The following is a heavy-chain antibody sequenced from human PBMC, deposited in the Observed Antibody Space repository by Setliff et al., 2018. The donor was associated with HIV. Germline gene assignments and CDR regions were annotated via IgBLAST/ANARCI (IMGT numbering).Heavy chain of an antibody. CDR1: GGTFSNYA. CDR2: IIPLFGTA. Sequence: GASVKVSCKASGGTFSNYALSWVRQAPGQGLEWMGGIIPLFGTANYAQNFQGRVTITADASTSTAYMELSSLRSEDTAMYYCARDRHHYDSSGFDAFDLWGQGTMVTVSS. D-gene: IGHD3-22*01. CDR3: ARDRHHYDSSGFDAFDL. V-gene: IGHV1-69*13. J-gene: IGHJ3*01.